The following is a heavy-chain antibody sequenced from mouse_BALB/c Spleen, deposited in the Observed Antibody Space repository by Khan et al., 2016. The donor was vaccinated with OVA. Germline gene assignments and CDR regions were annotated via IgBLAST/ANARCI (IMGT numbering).Heavy chain of an antibody. CDR3: ARTTMILGFTY. D-gene: IGHD2-4*01. Sequence: VQLKQSGAEPVKPGASVKLSCTASAFNIKDTYMHWVKQRPEQGLEWIGRIDPANGNTKYDPKFQGKATITADTSSNTAYLHLSSLTSEDIAVYYCARTTMILGFTYWGQGTLVTVSA. J-gene: IGHJ3*01. CDR1: AFNIKDTY. CDR2: IDPANGNT. V-gene: IGHV14-3*02.